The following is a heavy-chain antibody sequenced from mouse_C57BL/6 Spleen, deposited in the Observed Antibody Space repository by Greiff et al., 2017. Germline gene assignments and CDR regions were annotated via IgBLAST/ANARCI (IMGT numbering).Heavy chain of an antibody. V-gene: IGHV2-5*01. CDR1: GFSLTSYG. CDR3: AKTITTGTRGWYFDV. J-gene: IGHJ1*03. D-gene: IGHD1-1*01. Sequence: QVQLQQSGPGLVQPSQSLSITCTVSGFSLTSYGVHWVRQSPGKGLEWLGVIWRGGSTDYNAAFMSRLSITKDNSKSQVFFKMNSLQADDTAIYDCAKTITTGTRGWYFDVWGTGTTVTVSS. CDR2: IWRGGST.